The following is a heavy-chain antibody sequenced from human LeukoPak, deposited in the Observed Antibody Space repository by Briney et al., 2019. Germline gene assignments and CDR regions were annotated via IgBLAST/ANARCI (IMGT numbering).Heavy chain of an antibody. J-gene: IGHJ4*02. CDR2: IYYSGST. CDR3: ARGRVPAVADY. V-gene: IGHV4-59*01. Sequence: SETLSLTCTVSGGSISSYYWSWIRQPPGKGLEWIGYIYYSGSTNYNPSLKSRVTISVDTSKNQFSLKLSSVTAADMAVYYCARGRVPAVADYWGQGTLVTVSS. CDR1: GGSISSYY. D-gene: IGHD2-2*01.